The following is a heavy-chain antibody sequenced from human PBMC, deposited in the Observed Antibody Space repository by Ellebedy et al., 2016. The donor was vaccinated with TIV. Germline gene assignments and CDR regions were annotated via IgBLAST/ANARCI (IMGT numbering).Heavy chain of an antibody. CDR3: ARPDYIIGTDY. D-gene: IGHD1/OR15-1a*01. Sequence: PGGSLRLSCAVSGFTVSRNFMSWVRQAPGKGLEWVAIIYSGGSISYVDSVKGRFTISRDNSKNTVYLQMNSLRAEDTAVYYCARPDYIIGTDYWGQGTLVSVSS. V-gene: IGHV3-53*01. J-gene: IGHJ4*02. CDR2: IYSGGSI. CDR1: GFTVSRNF.